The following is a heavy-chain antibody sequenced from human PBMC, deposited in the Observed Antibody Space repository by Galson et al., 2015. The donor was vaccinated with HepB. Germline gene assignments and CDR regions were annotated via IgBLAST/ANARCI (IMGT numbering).Heavy chain of an antibody. CDR3: ARDRAFSELRGKVEYFQH. CDR2: ISAYNGNT. Sequence: SVKVSCKASGYTFTSYGISWVRQAPGQGLEWMGWISAYNGNTNYAQKLQGRVTMTTDTSTSTAYMELRSLRSDDTAVYYCARDRAFSELRGKVEYFQHWGQGTLVTVSS. D-gene: IGHD3-3*02. V-gene: IGHV1-18*04. CDR1: GYTFTSYG. J-gene: IGHJ1*01.